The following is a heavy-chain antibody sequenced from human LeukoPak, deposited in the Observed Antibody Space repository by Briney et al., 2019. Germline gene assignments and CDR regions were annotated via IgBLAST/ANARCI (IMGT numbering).Heavy chain of an antibody. CDR2: IKQDGSEK. CDR3: ARARRATVTTLYWYFDL. CDR1: GFTFSSYW. Sequence: TGGSLRLSCAASGFTFSSYWMSWVRQAPGKGLEWVANIKQDGSEKYYVDSVKGRFTISRDNAKNSLYLQMNSLRAEDTAVYYCARARRATVTTLYWYFDLWGRGTLVTVSS. D-gene: IGHD4-17*01. J-gene: IGHJ2*01. V-gene: IGHV3-7*03.